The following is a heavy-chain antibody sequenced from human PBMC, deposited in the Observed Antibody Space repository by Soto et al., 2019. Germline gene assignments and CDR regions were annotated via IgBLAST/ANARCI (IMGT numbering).Heavy chain of an antibody. CDR2: INAGYGNT. CDR3: ARDTGAGTFDF. Sequence: QVHLVQSGAEVRKPGASVKVSCKASGYTFSSYAMHWVRQAPGQRLEWMGWINAGYGNTKSSQKFQDRVTISRDTSASTDYMELTSLRSEDTAVYYCARDTGAGTFDFWGQGTLVTVSS. V-gene: IGHV1-3*01. J-gene: IGHJ4*02. D-gene: IGHD1-1*01. CDR1: GYTFSSYA.